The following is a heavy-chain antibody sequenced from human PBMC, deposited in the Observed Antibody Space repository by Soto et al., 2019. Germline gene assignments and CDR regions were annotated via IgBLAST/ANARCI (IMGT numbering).Heavy chain of an antibody. CDR1: GCSLSSSTYY. D-gene: IGHD2-21*02. V-gene: IGHV4-39*01. CDR2: IYHSGRT. Sequence: SETLSLTCTVSGCSLSSSTYYWGWRRPPPGTCSEWSGSIYHSGRTDYNPSLKSRVSISIDTSKNQFSLKLSSVTAADTALYYCARQRTTVVTQAYFDYWGQGALVTVSA. J-gene: IGHJ4*02. CDR3: ARQRTTVVTQAYFDY.